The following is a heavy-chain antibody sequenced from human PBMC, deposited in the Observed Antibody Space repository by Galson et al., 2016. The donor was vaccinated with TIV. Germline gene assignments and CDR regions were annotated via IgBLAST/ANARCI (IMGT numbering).Heavy chain of an antibody. D-gene: IGHD6-6*01. Sequence: SVKVSCKATGYTFTSFGIAWVRQAPGRGLEWMGWISGYNGKTYYAQKFQDRVTMTTDTSTNTAYMELRSLRSDDTAVYYCTRDRSIAAPRDMDIWGQGTAVTVSS. V-gene: IGHV1-18*01. CDR2: ISGYNGKT. CDR3: TRDRSIAAPRDMDI. J-gene: IGHJ6*02. CDR1: GYTFTSFG.